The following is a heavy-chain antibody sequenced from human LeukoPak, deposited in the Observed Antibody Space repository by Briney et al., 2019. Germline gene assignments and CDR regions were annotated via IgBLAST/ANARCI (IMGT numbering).Heavy chain of an antibody. CDR3: AKGSGYDYFDY. D-gene: IGHD5-12*01. CDR1: GFTFSDYY. CDR2: ISSSGTTI. J-gene: IGHJ4*02. Sequence: GGSLRLSCAASGFTFSDYYMTWIRQAPGKGLEWVSYISSSGTTIYYADSVKGRFTISRDNAKNSLYLQMNSLRAEDTAVYYCAKGSGYDYFDYWGQGTLVTVSS. V-gene: IGHV3-11*01.